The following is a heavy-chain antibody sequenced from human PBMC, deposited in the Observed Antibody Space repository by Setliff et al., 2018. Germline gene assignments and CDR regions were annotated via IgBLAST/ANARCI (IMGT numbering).Heavy chain of an antibody. Sequence: GGSLRLSCAASGFSFSSYGMHWVRQAPGKGLEWVAVISCDGSNKYYEDSVKGRFAISRDNAKNSLYLQMNSLRAEDTAVYYCAIPSGSSDAEYFQHWGQGTLVTVSS. CDR1: GFSFSSYG. CDR2: ISCDGSNK. V-gene: IGHV3-30*03. D-gene: IGHD1-26*01. J-gene: IGHJ1*01. CDR3: AIPSGSSDAEYFQH.